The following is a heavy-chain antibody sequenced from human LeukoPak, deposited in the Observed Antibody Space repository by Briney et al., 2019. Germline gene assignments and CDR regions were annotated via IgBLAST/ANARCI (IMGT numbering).Heavy chain of an antibody. CDR3: TTDKGITFGGVIVIPVY. CDR1: GFTFSNAW. CDR2: IKSKTDGGTT. D-gene: IGHD3-16*02. Sequence: GGSLRLSCAASGFTFSNAWMSWVRQAPGKGLEWAGRIKSKTDGGTTDYAAPVKGRFTISRDDSKNTLYLQMNSLKTEDTAVYYCTTDKGITFGGVIVIPVYWGQGTLVTVSS. J-gene: IGHJ4*02. V-gene: IGHV3-15*01.